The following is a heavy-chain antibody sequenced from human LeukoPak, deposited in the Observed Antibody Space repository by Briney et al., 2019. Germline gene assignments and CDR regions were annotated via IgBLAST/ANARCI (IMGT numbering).Heavy chain of an antibody. J-gene: IGHJ4*02. CDR1: GFTFSSYA. V-gene: IGHV3-30*07. CDR2: ISYDGSNK. Sequence: GRSLRLSCAASGFTFSSYAMHWVRQAPGKGLEWVAVISYDGSNKYYADSVKGRFTISRDNSKNTLYLQMNSLRAEDTAVYYCAKGSASYDSPKFDYWGQGTLVTVSS. D-gene: IGHD3-22*01. CDR3: AKGSASYDSPKFDY.